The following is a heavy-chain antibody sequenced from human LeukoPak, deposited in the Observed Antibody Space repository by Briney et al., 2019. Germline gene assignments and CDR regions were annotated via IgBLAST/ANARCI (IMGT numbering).Heavy chain of an antibody. CDR1: GYTFTGYY. CDR2: INPNSGGT. V-gene: IGHV1-2*02. D-gene: IGHD3-22*01. Sequence: ASVKVSCTASGYTFTGYYMHWVRQAPGQGLEWMGWINPNSGGTNYAQKFQGRVTMTRDTSISTAYMELSRLRSDDTAVYYCARSRYYYDSSDPWGQGTLVTVSP. CDR3: ARSRYYYDSSDP. J-gene: IGHJ5*02.